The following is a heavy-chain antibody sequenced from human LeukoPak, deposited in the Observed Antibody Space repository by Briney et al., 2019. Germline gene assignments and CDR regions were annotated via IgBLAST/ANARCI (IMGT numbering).Heavy chain of an antibody. CDR3: ARGYSSVADFDY. J-gene: IGHJ4*02. CDR1: GYSISSGYY. D-gene: IGHD6-19*01. V-gene: IGHV4-38-2*02. CDR2: IYHSGST. Sequence: ASETLSLTCTVSGYSISSGYYWAWIRQPPGKGLEWIGSIYHSGSTYYNPSLKSRVTISVDTSKNQFSLKLSSVTAADTAVYYCARGYSSVADFDYWGQGTLVTVSS.